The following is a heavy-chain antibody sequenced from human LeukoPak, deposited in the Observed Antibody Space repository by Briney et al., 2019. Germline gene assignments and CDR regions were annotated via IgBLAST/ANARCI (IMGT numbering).Heavy chain of an antibody. J-gene: IGHJ3*02. D-gene: IGHD4-17*01. Sequence: ASVKVSCKASGYTFTSYYIHWVRQAPGQGLEWMGLINPSAGNTAYPHKLQGRGSMTSDTSTSTVYIELSSLRSEDTAVYYCARQKNDYGDYPDAFDIWGQGTMVTVSS. CDR2: INPSAGNT. CDR1: GYTFTSYY. CDR3: ARQKNDYGDYPDAFDI. V-gene: IGHV1-46*01.